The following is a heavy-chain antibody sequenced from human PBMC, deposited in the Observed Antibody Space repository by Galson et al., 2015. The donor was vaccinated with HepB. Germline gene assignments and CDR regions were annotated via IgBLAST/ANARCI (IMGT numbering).Heavy chain of an antibody. V-gene: IGHV7-4-1*02. CDR2: INANTGNP. Sequence: SVKVSCKASGYNFNIYAMNWVRQAPGQGLEWMGWINANTGNPTYAQGFTGRFVFSLDTSVSTAYLQISSLKDEDTAVCYCAREAPGYDYYMDVWGKGTTITVSS. CDR1: GYNFNIYA. D-gene: IGHD6-6*01. J-gene: IGHJ6*03. CDR3: AREAPGYDYYMDV.